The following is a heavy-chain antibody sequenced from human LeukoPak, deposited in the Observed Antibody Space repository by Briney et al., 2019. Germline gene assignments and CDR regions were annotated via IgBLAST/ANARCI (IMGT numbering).Heavy chain of an antibody. CDR1: GGSISSYY. CDR2: IYYSGST. D-gene: IGHD3-16*01. Sequence: KPSETLSLTCAVYGGSISSYYWSWIRQPPGKGLEWIGYIYYSGSTNYNPSLKSRVTISVDTSKNQFSLKLSSVTAADTAVYYCASYGPGPDYWGQGTLVTVSS. J-gene: IGHJ4*02. CDR3: ASYGPGPDY. V-gene: IGHV4-59*01.